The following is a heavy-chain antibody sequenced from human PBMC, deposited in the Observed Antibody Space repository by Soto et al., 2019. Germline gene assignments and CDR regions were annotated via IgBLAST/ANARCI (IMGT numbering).Heavy chain of an antibody. D-gene: IGHD3-10*01. CDR1: GGSISISNW. V-gene: IGHV4-4*02. Sequence: QVQLQESGPGMVNPSGTLPLTCAVSGGSISISNWWRWVRQPPGKGLEWVGEIYHSGSTSYNPSLKSRVTISVDKSKNQFSLQLSSVTAAYTAVYFCARSGAFRFDYWGQGSLVTVSS. CDR2: IYHSGST. J-gene: IGHJ4*02. CDR3: ARSGAFRFDY.